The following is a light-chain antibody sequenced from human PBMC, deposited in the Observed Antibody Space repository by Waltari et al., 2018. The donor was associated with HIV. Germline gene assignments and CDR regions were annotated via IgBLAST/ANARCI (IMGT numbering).Light chain of an antibody. J-gene: IGLJ2*01. V-gene: IGLV3-21*02. CDR1: NIGSKG. CDR2: DDS. Sequence: SYVLTQPPSVSVAPGQTARITCGGNNIGSKGVHWYQQKPSQAPGLVVYDDSDRPSGIPERFSGSSSWNTATLTISRVEAGDEADFYCQVWDSSTDLRVFGGGTKLTVL. CDR3: QVWDSSTDLRV.